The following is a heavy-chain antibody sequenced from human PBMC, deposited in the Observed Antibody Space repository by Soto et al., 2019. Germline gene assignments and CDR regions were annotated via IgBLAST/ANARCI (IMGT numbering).Heavy chain of an antibody. CDR1: AYTFTSYA. CDR3: ARSLVGARGEILYHGMDV. V-gene: IGHV1-3*01. CDR2: INAGNGDT. Sequence: QVQLVQSGTEVKKPGASVKVSCLASAYTFTSYAIHWVRQAPGQRLEWMGWINAGNGDTKYSQKFQARVTITRDTSASTAYMELSCLTSGDTAVYYCARSLVGARGEILYHGMDVWGQGTTVTVSS. J-gene: IGHJ6*01. D-gene: IGHD1-26*01.